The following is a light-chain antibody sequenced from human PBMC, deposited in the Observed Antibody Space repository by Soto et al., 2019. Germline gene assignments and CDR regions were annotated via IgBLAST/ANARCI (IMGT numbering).Light chain of an antibody. J-gene: IGLJ1*01. CDR3: SSYKSSSTYV. V-gene: IGLV2-14*01. Sequence: QSALTQPASVSGSPGQSITISCTGTSSDVGGYNYVSWYQQHPGKAPKLMIYEVNDRPSGVSNRFSGSKSGNTASLTISGLQAEDEADYYCSSYKSSSTYVFGTGTKVTLL. CDR2: EVN. CDR1: SSDVGGYNY.